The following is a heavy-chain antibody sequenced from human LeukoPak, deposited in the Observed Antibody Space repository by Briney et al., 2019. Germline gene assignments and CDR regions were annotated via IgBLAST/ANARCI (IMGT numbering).Heavy chain of an antibody. CDR1: GFTFSDYY. Sequence: GGSLRLSCAASGFTFSDYYMSWIRQAPGKGLEWVSYISSSGSTIYYADSVKGRFTISRDNAKNSLYLQMNSLRAEDTAVYYCARGRDDCGDYPSDAPTNWFDPWGQGTLVTVSS. D-gene: IGHD4-17*01. V-gene: IGHV3-11*01. CDR2: ISSSGSTI. J-gene: IGHJ5*02. CDR3: ARGRDDCGDYPSDAPTNWFDP.